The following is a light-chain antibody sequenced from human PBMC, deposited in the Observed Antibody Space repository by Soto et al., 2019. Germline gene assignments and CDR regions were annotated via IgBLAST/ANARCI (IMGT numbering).Light chain of an antibody. CDR3: QQYDHLSLT. CDR2: DAS. J-gene: IGKJ4*01. CDR1: QDISNY. V-gene: IGKV1-33*01. Sequence: DIQMTQSPSSLSASVGDRVTITCQASQDISNYLNWYQQKPGKAPKLLIYDASNLETGVPSRFSGSGSGTDFTYTFSSLQPEDIATYYCQQYDHLSLTFGGGTKVEIK.